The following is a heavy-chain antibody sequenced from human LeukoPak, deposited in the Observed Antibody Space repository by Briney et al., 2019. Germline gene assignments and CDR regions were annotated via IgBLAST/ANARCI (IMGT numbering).Heavy chain of an antibody. CDR1: GFTFSSYG. J-gene: IGHJ4*02. CDR3: AKHLGTTGDY. D-gene: IGHD4-17*01. V-gene: IGHV3-30*18. Sequence: GGSLRLSCAASGFTFSSYGMHWVRQAPGKGLEWVAVISYDGSNRYYADSVKGRFTISRDNSKNTLYLQMNSLRVEDTAVYYCAKHLGTTGDYWGQGTLVTVSS. CDR2: ISYDGSNR.